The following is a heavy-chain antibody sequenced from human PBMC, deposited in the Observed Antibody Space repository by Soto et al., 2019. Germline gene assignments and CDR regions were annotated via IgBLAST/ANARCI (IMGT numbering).Heavy chain of an antibody. CDR2: IRHSGST. V-gene: IGHV4-34*01. CDR1: GGSFY. Sequence: QVQLQQWGAGLLKPSETLSLNCAVYGGSFYWTWIRQPPGKGLEWIGEIRHSGSTNYNPSLKSRVSISIDRSKSKASLTVYSVTAADTAVYYCARGGGDYDYAVDVWGQGTTVTVSS. J-gene: IGHJ6*02. CDR3: ARGGGDYDYAVDV. D-gene: IGHD4-17*01.